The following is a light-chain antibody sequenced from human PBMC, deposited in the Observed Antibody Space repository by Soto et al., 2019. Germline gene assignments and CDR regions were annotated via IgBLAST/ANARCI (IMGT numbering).Light chain of an antibody. J-gene: IGKJ4*01. CDR2: AAS. V-gene: IGKV1-27*01. CDR1: QAIYNY. Sequence: DIQMTQSPSSLSASVGDRVTITCRASQAIYNYLAWYQQKPGKVPTLLISAASTLQSGVPSRFSGSGSGTDFTLAISSLQPEDVATYYCQKFSAFPTFGGGTKVEI. CDR3: QKFSAFPT.